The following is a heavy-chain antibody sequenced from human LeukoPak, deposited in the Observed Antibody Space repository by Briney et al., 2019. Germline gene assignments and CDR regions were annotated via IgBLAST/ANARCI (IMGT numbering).Heavy chain of an antibody. CDR2: IRYDGSNK. CDR3: AKGYCSGTSCYSGLD. J-gene: IGHJ4*02. Sequence: GGSLRLSCAASGFTFSSYGMHWVRQAPGKGLEWVAFIRYDGSNKYYTDSVKGRFTISRDNSKNTLYLQMNSLRAEDTAVYYCAKGYCSGTSCYSGLDWGQGTLVTVSS. D-gene: IGHD2-2*01. V-gene: IGHV3-30*02. CDR1: GFTFSSYG.